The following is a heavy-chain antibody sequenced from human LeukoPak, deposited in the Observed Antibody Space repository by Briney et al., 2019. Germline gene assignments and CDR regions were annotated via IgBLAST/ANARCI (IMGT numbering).Heavy chain of an antibody. CDR1: GFPFSTYA. D-gene: IGHD2-2*01. J-gene: IGHJ6*03. Sequence: PGGSLRLSCAASGFPFSTYAMHWVRQAPGKGLEWVAVISPDGNNEHFADSVKGRFTISRDNSKSTLYMQVNSLRPEDTAVFYCARGQLLSEGYFYYMDVWGKGTTVTVSS. V-gene: IGHV3-30*01. CDR2: ISPDGNNE. CDR3: ARGQLLSEGYFYYMDV.